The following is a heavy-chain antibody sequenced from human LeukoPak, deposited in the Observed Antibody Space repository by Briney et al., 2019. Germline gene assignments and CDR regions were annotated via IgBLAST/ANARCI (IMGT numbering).Heavy chain of an antibody. CDR3: ARDLLSGAAAGTGFDY. CDR2: INPSGGST. D-gene: IGHD6-13*01. J-gene: IGHJ4*02. Sequence: GASVKVSCKASGYTFTSYYMHWVRQAPGQGLEWMGIINPSGGSTSYAQKFQGRVTMTRDMSTSTVYMELSSLRSEDTAVYYCARDLLSGAAAGTGFDYWGQGTLVTVSS. CDR1: GYTFTSYY. V-gene: IGHV1-46*01.